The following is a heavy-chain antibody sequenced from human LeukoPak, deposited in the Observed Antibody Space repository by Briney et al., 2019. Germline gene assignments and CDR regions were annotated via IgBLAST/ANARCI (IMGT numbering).Heavy chain of an antibody. CDR3: ARATVAGTGWFDP. Sequence: PGRSLKLSCAASGFTFSSYSMNWVRQAPGKGLEWVSYISSSSSTIYYADSVKGRFTISRDNAKNSLYLQMNSLRDEDTAVYYCARATVAGTGWFDPWGQGTLVTVSS. CDR1: GFTFSSYS. D-gene: IGHD6-19*01. J-gene: IGHJ5*02. CDR2: ISSSSSTI. V-gene: IGHV3-48*02.